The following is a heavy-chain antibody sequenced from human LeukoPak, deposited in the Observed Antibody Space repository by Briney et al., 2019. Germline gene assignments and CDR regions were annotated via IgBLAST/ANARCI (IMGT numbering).Heavy chain of an antibody. Sequence: GGSLRLPCAASGFTFSSYWMHWVRQAPGKGLVWVSRINSDGSSTSYADSVKARFTISRDNAKNTLYLQMNGLRAEDTALYYCARDGKRGYSYGYTDYWGQGTLVTVSS. CDR2: INSDGSST. CDR3: ARDGKRGYSYGYTDY. J-gene: IGHJ4*02. D-gene: IGHD5-18*01. CDR1: GFTFSSYW. V-gene: IGHV3-74*01.